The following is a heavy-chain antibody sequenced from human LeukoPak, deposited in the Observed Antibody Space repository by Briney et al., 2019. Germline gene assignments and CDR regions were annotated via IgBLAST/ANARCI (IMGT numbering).Heavy chain of an antibody. CDR3: ARTFPDGYSSSLAGFDY. CDR2: IIPIFGTA. Sequence: ASVKVSCKASGGTFSSYAISWVRQAPGQGLEWMGGIIPIFGTANYAQKFQGRVTITADESTSTAYMELSSLRSEDTAVYYCARTFPDGYSSSLAGFDYWGQGTLVTVSS. V-gene: IGHV1-69*13. J-gene: IGHJ4*02. CDR1: GGTFSSYA. D-gene: IGHD6-13*01.